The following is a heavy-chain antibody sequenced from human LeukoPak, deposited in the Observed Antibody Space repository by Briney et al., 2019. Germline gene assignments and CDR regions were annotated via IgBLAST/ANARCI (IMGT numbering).Heavy chain of an antibody. CDR2: MNPNSGNT. Sequence: ASVNVSCKASGYTFTSYDINWVRQATGQGLEWMGWMNPNSGNTGYAQKFQGRVTMTRNTSISTAYMELSSLRSEDTAVYYCARDNYGAEEGIGSSLVWLDPWGQGTLVTVSS. V-gene: IGHV1-8*01. D-gene: IGHD6-13*01. CDR3: ARDNYGAEEGIGSSLVWLDP. CDR1: GYTFTSYD. J-gene: IGHJ5*02.